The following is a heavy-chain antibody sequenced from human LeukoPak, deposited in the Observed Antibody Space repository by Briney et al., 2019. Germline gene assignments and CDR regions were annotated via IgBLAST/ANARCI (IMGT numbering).Heavy chain of an antibody. V-gene: IGHV3-66*04. J-gene: IGHJ4*02. CDR1: GFTVSNNY. D-gene: IGHD5-18*01. CDR3: ARQYGYSYGYDY. Sequence: GGSLRLSCAASGFTVSNNYMSWVRQAPGKGLEWVSVIYSGDNTYYVESVKGRFTISRDNSKNTLFLQMNRLRAEDTAVYYCARQYGYSYGYDYWGQGTLVTVSS. CDR2: IYSGDNT.